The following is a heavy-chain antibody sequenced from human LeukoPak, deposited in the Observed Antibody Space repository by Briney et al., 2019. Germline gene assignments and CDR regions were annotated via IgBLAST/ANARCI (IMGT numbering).Heavy chain of an antibody. D-gene: IGHD6-13*01. J-gene: IGHJ4*02. CDR3: VKDRSGAAAGIRLDS. V-gene: IGHV3-30*18. CDR2: ISYEGSKK. Sequence: PGGSLRLSCAASGFTFSYFGMHWVRQAPGKGLEWGAVISYEGSKKYYAESVKGRFTISRDNSKSTLHLQMNRLRADDKALYYCVKDRSGAAAGIRLDSWGQGTLVTVSS. CDR1: GFTFSYFG.